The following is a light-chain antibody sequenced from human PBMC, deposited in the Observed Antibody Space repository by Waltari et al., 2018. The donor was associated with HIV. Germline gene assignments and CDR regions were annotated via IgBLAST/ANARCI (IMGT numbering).Light chain of an antibody. Sequence: AVQMTPSPSSVSGSLGGRVTISCRASQGIRNDLSWFQMKPGGAPKLLLYASTILQTGVPPRFSGSASGTDFTLTISNLQSEDFATYFCLQDFEYPWTFGQGTTVE. CDR2: AST. CDR1: QGIRND. V-gene: IGKV1-6*02. J-gene: IGKJ1*01. CDR3: LQDFEYPWT.